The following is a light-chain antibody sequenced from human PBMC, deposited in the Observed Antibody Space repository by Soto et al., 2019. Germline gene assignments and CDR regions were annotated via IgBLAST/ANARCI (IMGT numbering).Light chain of an antibody. Sequence: IVMTQSPGTLSLSPGERATISCRASQVIGSRYLAWYHQKSGQAPRLLIYGAYSRATGIPDRFSGSGSGTDFTLTISRLEPEDFGVYYCQQFGSSIPHTCGQGTKLEIK. J-gene: IGKJ2*01. CDR2: GAY. CDR1: QVIGSRY. CDR3: QQFGSSIPHT. V-gene: IGKV3-20*01.